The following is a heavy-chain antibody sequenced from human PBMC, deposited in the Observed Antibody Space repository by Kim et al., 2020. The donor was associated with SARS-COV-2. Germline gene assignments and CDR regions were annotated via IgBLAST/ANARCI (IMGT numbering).Heavy chain of an antibody. CDR1: GFTFSSYG. V-gene: IGHV3-33*01. Sequence: GGSLRLSCAASGFTFSSYGMHWVRQAPGKGLEWVAVIWYDGSNKYYADSVKGRFTISRDNSKNTLYLQMNSLRAEDTAVYYCARVSLVTRTFDYWGQGTLVTVSS. J-gene: IGHJ4*02. D-gene: IGHD3-9*01. CDR3: ARVSLVTRTFDY. CDR2: IWYDGSNK.